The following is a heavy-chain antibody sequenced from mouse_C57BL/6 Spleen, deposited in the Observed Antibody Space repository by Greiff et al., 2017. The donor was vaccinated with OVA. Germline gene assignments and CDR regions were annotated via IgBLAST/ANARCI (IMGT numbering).Heavy chain of an antibody. Sequence: EVQLVESGGGLVKPGGSLKLSCAASGFTFSDYGMHWVRQAPEKGLEWVAYISSGSSTIYYADTVKGRFTISRDNATNTLFMQMTSLRSEDTAMYYCARKGSSGYVGYFDYWGQGTTLTVSS. CDR1: GFTFSDYG. J-gene: IGHJ2*01. V-gene: IGHV5-17*01. CDR2: ISSGSSTI. D-gene: IGHD3-2*02. CDR3: ARKGSSGYVGYFDY.